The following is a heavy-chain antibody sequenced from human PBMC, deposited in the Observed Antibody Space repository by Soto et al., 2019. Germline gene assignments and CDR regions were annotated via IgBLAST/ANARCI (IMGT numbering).Heavy chain of an antibody. Sequence: PSETLSLTCTVSGGSISSYYWSWIRQPPGKGLEWIGYIYFRGTTNYNPSLKSRVTMSADTSKNQFSLKLNSVTAADTAAYYCARLTGYCSGGSCYSGSHFDYWGQGTLVTVSS. D-gene: IGHD2-15*01. CDR3: ARLTGYCSGGSCYSGSHFDY. J-gene: IGHJ4*02. CDR2: IYFRGTT. V-gene: IGHV4-59*08. CDR1: GGSISSYY.